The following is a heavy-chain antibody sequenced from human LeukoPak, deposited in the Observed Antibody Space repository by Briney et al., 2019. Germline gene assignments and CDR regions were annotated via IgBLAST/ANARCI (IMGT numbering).Heavy chain of an antibody. J-gene: IGHJ4*02. V-gene: IGHV3-30-3*01. CDR2: TSSDLNVK. D-gene: IGHD3-10*01. CDR1: GFTFRNYV. CDR3: AREGYYGSGSPPSLYFDY. Sequence: GETLRHSCAASGFTFRNYVIHWVRQAPGKGLEWVAVTSSDLNVKLYADSVKGRFTISRDNSRSTLYLQMNSLRPEDTAIYYCAREGYYGSGSPPSLYFDYWGQGTLVTVSS.